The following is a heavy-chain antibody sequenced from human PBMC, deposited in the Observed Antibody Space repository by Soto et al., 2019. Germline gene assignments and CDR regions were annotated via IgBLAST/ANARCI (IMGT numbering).Heavy chain of an antibody. Sequence: ASVKVSCKASGYTFTGYYMHWVRQAPGQGLEWMGWINPNSGSTSYAQEFQGRVTMTRNTSTRTAYMELTNLKSEDTAVYYCARGPYDLPRHWFDPWGQGTLVTVSS. CDR1: GYTFTGYY. V-gene: IGHV1-2*02. CDR2: INPNSGST. D-gene: IGHD3-22*01. J-gene: IGHJ5*02. CDR3: ARGPYDLPRHWFDP.